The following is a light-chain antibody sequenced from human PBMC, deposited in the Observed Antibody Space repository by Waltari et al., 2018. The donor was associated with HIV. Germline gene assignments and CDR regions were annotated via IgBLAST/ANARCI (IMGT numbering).Light chain of an antibody. CDR1: SSNIGAGYD. CDR3: QSYDSSLSGSFV. CDR2: ADD. J-gene: IGLJ1*01. V-gene: IGLV1-40*01. Sequence: QSVLTQPPSVSGAPGQRVTISCTGSSSNIGAGYDVHWFQQLPGTAPKLLIYADDNRPPGVPYRFSGSKSGTSASLAITGLRAEDEADYYCQSYDSSLSGSFVFGTGTKVTVL.